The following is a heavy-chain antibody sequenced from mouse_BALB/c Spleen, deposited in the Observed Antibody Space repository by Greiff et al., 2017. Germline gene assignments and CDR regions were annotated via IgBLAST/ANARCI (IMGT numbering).Heavy chain of an antibody. J-gene: IGHJ4*01. CDR1: GYTFSSYW. D-gene: IGHD1-1*01. Sequence: VQLQQSGAELMKPGASVKISCKATGYTFSSYWLEWVKQRPGHGLEWIGEILPGSGSTNYNEKFKGKATFTADTSSNTAYMQLSSLTSEDSAVYYCARYGYGSSYYAMDYWGQGTSVTVSS. CDR3: ARYGYGSSYYAMDY. V-gene: IGHV1-9*01. CDR2: ILPGSGST.